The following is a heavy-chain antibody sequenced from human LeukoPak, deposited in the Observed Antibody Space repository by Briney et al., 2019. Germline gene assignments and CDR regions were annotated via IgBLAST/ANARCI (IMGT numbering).Heavy chain of an antibody. CDR2: VSPLFDTP. D-gene: IGHD3-16*02. CDR1: GGTFSSYA. CDR3: ARGLTDDYVWGNYRPFVD. J-gene: IGHJ4*02. V-gene: IGHV1-69*13. Sequence: ASVKVSCKASGGTFSSYAISWVRQAPGQGLEWMGGVSPLFDTPKYAQRFQGRVTITADESATTAYLELSSLRSDDTAVYYCARGLTDDYVWGNYRPFVDWGQGTLVTVSS.